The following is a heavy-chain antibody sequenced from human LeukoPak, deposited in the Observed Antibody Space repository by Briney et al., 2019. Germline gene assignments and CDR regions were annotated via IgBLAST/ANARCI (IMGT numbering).Heavy chain of an antibody. CDR1: GYTFTGYY. CDR3: ARSPHILTGENFDY. Sequence: GASVKVSCKASGYTFTGYYMHWVRQAPGQGLEWMGWINSKSGGTNYAQKFQGRVSMTRDTSINTAYMQLSRLRSDDTAVYYCARSPHILTGENFDYWGQGTRVTVSS. V-gene: IGHV1-2*02. D-gene: IGHD3-9*01. CDR2: INSKSGGT. J-gene: IGHJ4*02.